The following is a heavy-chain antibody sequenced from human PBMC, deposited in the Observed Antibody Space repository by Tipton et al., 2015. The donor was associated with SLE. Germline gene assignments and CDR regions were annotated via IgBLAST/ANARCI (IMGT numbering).Heavy chain of an antibody. CDR1: GFTFSSCG. J-gene: IGHJ6*03. Sequence: SLRLSCAASGFTFSSCGMHWVRQAPGKGLEWVAVISYDGSNKYFADSVKGRFTISRDNSKNTLYLQMNSLRAEDTAVYYCAKRYNWNMDVWGKGTTVTVSS. CDR2: ISYDGSNK. D-gene: IGHD1-20*01. CDR3: AKRYNWNMDV. V-gene: IGHV3-30*18.